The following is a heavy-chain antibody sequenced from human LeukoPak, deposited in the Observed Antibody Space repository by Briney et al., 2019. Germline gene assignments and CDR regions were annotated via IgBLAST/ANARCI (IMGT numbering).Heavy chain of an antibody. J-gene: IGHJ5*02. V-gene: IGHV3-11*04. CDR1: GFTFTDYY. CDR2: ISSSGTTI. Sequence: PGGSLRLSCAASGFTFTDYYMSWIRQAPGKGLEWVSYISSSGTTISYADSVKGRFTISRDNAKNSLYLQMNSLRAEDTAVYYCARDGDSGYDFDWFDPWGQGTLVTVSS. CDR3: ARDGDSGYDFDWFDP. D-gene: IGHD5-12*01.